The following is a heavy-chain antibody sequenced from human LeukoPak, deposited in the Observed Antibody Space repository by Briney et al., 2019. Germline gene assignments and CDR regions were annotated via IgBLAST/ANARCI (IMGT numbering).Heavy chain of an antibody. D-gene: IGHD5-18*01. J-gene: IGHJ4*02. CDR2: IIPIFGTA. V-gene: IGHV1-69*06. Sequence: SVKVSCKASGYSFTSHYMHWVRQAPGQGLEWMGGIIPIFGTANYAQKFQGRVTITADKSTSTAYMELSSLRSEDTAVYYCARAYSYGNAYFDYWGQGTLVTVSS. CDR3: ARAYSYGNAYFDY. CDR1: GYSFTSHY.